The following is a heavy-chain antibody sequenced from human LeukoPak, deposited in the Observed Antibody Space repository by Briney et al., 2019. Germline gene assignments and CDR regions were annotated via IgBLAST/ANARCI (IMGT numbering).Heavy chain of an antibody. CDR1: GFTFSSYG. V-gene: IGHV3-20*01. Sequence: GSLRLSCAASGFTFSSYGMSWVRQPPGKGLEWVPGINWNGGSTGYADSVKGRFTISRDNVKNSLYLQMNSLRAEDTALYHCARIITPYYYYYMDVWGKGTTVTISS. CDR2: INWNGGST. J-gene: IGHJ6*03. D-gene: IGHD3-10*01. CDR3: ARIITPYYYYYMDV.